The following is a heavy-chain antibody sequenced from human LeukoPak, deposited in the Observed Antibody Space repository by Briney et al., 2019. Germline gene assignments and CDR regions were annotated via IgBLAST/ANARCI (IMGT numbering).Heavy chain of an antibody. CDR3: TQYSSSYRSFDH. CDR2: INAGNGNT. V-gene: IGHV1-3*01. Sequence: ASVKVSCKASGYTFTSYAMHWVRQAPGQRLEWMGWINAGNGNTKYSQKFQGRVTMTRDTSTSTVYMELSSLRSEDTAVYYCTQYSSSYRSFDHWGQGTLVTVSS. CDR1: GYTFTSYA. D-gene: IGHD6-13*01. J-gene: IGHJ4*02.